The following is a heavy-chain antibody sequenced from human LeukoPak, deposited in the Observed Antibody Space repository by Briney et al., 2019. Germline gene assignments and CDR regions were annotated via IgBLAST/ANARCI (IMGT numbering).Heavy chain of an antibody. CDR1: GYTFTSYG. D-gene: IGHD4-17*01. V-gene: IGHV1-18*01. Sequence: ASVKVSCKPSGYTFTSYGLSWVRQAPGQGLEWMGCIITYNGNTYYSQKLQGRVTMTTDTYTSTAYMELRSLRSDDTAVYYCAKTTVTSEEYFYYYMDVWGKGTTVTVSS. CDR3: AKTTVTSEEYFYYYMDV. J-gene: IGHJ6*03. CDR2: IITYNGNT.